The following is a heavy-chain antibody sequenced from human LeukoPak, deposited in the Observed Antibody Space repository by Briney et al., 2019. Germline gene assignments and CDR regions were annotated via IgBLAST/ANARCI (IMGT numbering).Heavy chain of an antibody. V-gene: IGHV4-39*01. CDR3: AIANFFFQY. Sequence: SETLSLTCTVSSGSIRSSSYYWGWIRQPPGKGLEWIGSIFYSGSTYYNPSLKSRVTMSVDTSKNQFSLKLSSVTAADTAVYYCAIANFFFQYWGQGTLVTVSS. D-gene: IGHD2/OR15-2a*01. CDR2: IFYSGST. J-gene: IGHJ1*01. CDR1: SGSIRSSSYY.